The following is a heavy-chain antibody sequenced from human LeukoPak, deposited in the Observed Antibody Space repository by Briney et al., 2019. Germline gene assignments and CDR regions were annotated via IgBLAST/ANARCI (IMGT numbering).Heavy chain of an antibody. CDR2: IYYSGST. CDR1: GGSISGSSYY. D-gene: IGHD2-15*01. J-gene: IGHJ4*02. V-gene: IGHV4-39*01. Sequence: SETLSLTCTVSGGSISGSSYYWGWIRQPPGKGLEWIGSIYYSGSTYYNPSLKSRVTISVDTSKNQFSLKLSSVTAADTAVYYCARHGGLLFDYWGQGTLVTVSS. CDR3: ARHGGLLFDY.